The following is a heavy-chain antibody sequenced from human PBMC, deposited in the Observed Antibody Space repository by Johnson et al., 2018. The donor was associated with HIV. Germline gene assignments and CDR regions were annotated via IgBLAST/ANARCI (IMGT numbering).Heavy chain of an antibody. Sequence: VQLVESGGGLVQPGGSLRLSCVGSGFTFSHNWMSWVRQAPGKGPEWVANINHDVTAIHYVDSVKGRFTVSRDNAKRSLFLQMNSLRVEDTALNFCGSLGDGHQKGAFEIWGHGTMVTVSS. CDR3: GSLGDGHQKGAFEI. D-gene: IGHD3-16*01. V-gene: IGHV3-7*01. CDR1: GFTFSHNW. J-gene: IGHJ3*02. CDR2: INHDVTAI.